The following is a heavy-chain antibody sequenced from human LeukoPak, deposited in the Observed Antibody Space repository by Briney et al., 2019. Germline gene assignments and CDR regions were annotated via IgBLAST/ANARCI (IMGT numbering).Heavy chain of an antibody. CDR2: ISSSSSYI. CDR3: ARGLIAAAGKSYYYYMDV. CDR1: GFTFSSYS. J-gene: IGHJ6*03. D-gene: IGHD6-13*01. V-gene: IGHV3-21*01. Sequence: GGSLRLSCAASGFTFSSYSMNWVRQAPGKGLEWVSSISSSSSYIYYADSVKGRLTISRDNAKNSLYLQMNSLRAEDTAVYYCARGLIAAAGKSYYYYMDVWGKGTTVTVSS.